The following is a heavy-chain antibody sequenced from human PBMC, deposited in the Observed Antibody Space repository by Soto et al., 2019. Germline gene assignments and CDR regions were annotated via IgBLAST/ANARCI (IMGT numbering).Heavy chain of an antibody. D-gene: IGHD3-10*01. CDR3: AKKVISGSGRQYFDY. J-gene: IGHJ4*02. CDR1: GFTFSSYS. CDR2: FRSSGDDGTT. Sequence: GGSLRLSCAASGFTFSSYSMSWVRQAPGKGLEWVSGFRSSGDDGTTYYADSVKGRFTISRDNSKNTLFLQMNSLRAEDTAIYYCAKKVISGSGRQYFDYWGQGTLVTVSS. V-gene: IGHV3-23*01.